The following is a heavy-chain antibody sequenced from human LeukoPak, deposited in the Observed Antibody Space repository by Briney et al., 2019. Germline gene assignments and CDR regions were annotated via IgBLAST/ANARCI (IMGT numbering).Heavy chain of an antibody. D-gene: IGHD1-26*01. V-gene: IGHV3-66*01. Sequence: GGSLRLSCAASGFGVSVNYMSWVRQAPGKGLEWVSVVYASGITKYADSVKGRFTISRDTSDNTLNLQMNDLGAEDSAVYYCAAKGNGYTGIYVFAHWGQGTLVTVSA. J-gene: IGHJ4*02. CDR3: AAKGNGYTGIYVFAH. CDR2: VYASGIT. CDR1: GFGVSVNY.